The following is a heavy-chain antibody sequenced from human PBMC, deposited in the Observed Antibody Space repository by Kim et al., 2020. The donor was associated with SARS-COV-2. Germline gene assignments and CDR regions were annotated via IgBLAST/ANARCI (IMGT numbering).Heavy chain of an antibody. CDR3: TTSKYQLLTQLDY. D-gene: IGHD2-2*01. V-gene: IGHV3-73*01. Sequence: YAASGKGRFTIPRDDSKNTAYLQMNSLKTEDTAVYYCTTSKYQLLTQLDYWGQGTLVTVSS. J-gene: IGHJ4*02.